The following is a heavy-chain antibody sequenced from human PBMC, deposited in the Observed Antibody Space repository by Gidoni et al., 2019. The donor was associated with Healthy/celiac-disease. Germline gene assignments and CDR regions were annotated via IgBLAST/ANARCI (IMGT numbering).Heavy chain of an antibody. CDR2: SNTYNGNK. J-gene: IGHJ1*01. CDR3: ARDEGSNEYFQH. D-gene: IGHD2-15*01. V-gene: IGHV1-18*01. Sequence: QVQVVQSGAEVQTPGASVKVSCKDSGYTFTTYGISWVRQAPGQGLEWMGWSNTYNGNKKYAKKVQGRVTMTTDTSTSTSTDYMELRSLRSDDTAVYYCARDEGSNEYFQHWGQGTLVTVSS. CDR1: GYTFTTYG.